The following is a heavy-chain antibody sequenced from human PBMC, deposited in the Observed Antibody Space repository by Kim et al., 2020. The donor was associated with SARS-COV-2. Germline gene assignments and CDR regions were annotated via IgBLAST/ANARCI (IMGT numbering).Heavy chain of an antibody. J-gene: IGHJ4*01. V-gene: IGHV3-11*04. CDR3: ARVRVGATSC. D-gene: IGHD1-26*01. CDR2: TI. Sequence: TIYYADSVKGRFTISRDNDKNSLYLQMNSLRAEDTAVYYCARVRVGATSCWGQGTLVTVSS.